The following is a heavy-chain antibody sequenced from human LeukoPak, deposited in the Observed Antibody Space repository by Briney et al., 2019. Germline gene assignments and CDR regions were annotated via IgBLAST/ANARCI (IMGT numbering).Heavy chain of an antibody. V-gene: IGHV3-7*01. CDR2: IKQDGSEK. J-gene: IGHJ4*02. CDR1: GFTFSSYW. Sequence: PGGSLRLSCAASGFTFSSYWMSWVRQAPGKGLEWVANIKQDGSEKYYVDSVKGRFTISRDNAKNSLYLQMNSLRAEDTAVYYCARGFVDTAMVWNYWGQGTLVTVSS. D-gene: IGHD5-18*01. CDR3: ARGFVDTAMVWNY.